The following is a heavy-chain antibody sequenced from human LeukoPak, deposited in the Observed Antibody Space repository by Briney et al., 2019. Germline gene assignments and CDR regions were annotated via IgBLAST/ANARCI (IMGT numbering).Heavy chain of an antibody. J-gene: IGHJ4*02. CDR1: GGSISAYY. D-gene: IGHD3-9*01. CDR2: INHSGST. V-gene: IGHV4-34*01. Sequence: SETLSLTCAVYGGSISAYYWTWIRQPPGKGLEWIGEINHSGSTNYNPSLKSRVTISVDTSKNQFSLKLNSVTAADTAVYYCARVAETGYYNWAFDYWGQGTLVTVSS. CDR3: ARVAETGYYNWAFDY.